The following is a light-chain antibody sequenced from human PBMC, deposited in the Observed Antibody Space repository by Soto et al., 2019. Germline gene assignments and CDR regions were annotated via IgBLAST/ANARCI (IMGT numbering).Light chain of an antibody. CDR3: QQYNDWPLT. CDR1: QSVSSN. Sequence: IVMTQSPVTLSVSPGERVTLSCRASQSVSSNLAWYQQKPGQAPSLLIYGAFTRATGIPARFSGTGSGTEFTLTISSLQSEDFALYYCQQYNDWPLTFAQGTKVDIK. V-gene: IGKV3-15*01. J-gene: IGKJ1*01. CDR2: GAF.